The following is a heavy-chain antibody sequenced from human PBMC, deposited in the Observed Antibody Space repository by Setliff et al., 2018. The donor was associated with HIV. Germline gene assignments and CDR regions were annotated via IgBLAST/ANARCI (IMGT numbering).Heavy chain of an antibody. CDR2: ISSSSSDI. CDR3: ARVGYSDYVLNI. Sequence: PGGSLRLSCAASGFTFATYAMNWVRQAPGKGLEWVSSISSSSSDISYADSVKGRFTISRDNAKNLLYLQMNSLRAEDTAVYYCARVGYSDYVLNIWGQGTLVTVSS. CDR1: GFTFATYA. V-gene: IGHV3-21*01. D-gene: IGHD4-17*01. J-gene: IGHJ4*02.